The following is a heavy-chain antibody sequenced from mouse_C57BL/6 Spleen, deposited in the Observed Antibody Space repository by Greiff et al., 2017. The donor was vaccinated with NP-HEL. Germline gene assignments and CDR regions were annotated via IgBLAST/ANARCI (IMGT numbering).Heavy chain of an antibody. V-gene: IGHV1-64*01. CDR3: ARSGSAGVAISPMDY. Sequence: QVQLQQSGAELVKPGASVKLSCTASGYTFTSYWMHWVQQRPGQGLEWIGMIHPNSGSTNYNEKFKSKATLTVDKSSSTAYMQLSSLTSEDSAVYYCARSGSAGVAISPMDYWGQGTSVTVSS. J-gene: IGHJ4*01. CDR1: GYTFTSYW. D-gene: IGHD1-1*01. CDR2: IHPNSGST.